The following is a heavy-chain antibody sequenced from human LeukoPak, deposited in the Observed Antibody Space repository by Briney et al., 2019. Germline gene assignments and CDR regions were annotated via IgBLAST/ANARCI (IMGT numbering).Heavy chain of an antibody. CDR3: ARDRPYDSSGQIDN. V-gene: IGHV4-38-2*02. CDR1: DHYISSGHD. CDR2: IHHSGST. J-gene: IGHJ4*02. Sequence: PSEPLSLTCTVSDHYISSGHDWGWIRPPPGTGLEWIANIHHSGSTHYNPSVKSRVTISVHTSKNQFSLKLSSVAAADTAVYYCARDRPYDSSGQIDNWGQGTLVTVSS. D-gene: IGHD3-22*01.